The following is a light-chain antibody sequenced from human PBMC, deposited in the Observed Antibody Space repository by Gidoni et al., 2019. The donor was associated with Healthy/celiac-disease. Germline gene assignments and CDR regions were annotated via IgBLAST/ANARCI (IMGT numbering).Light chain of an antibody. Sequence: DIQMTQSPSSLSASVGDRVTITCRASQGISSYLNWYQQKPGKAPKLMIYAASSLQSGFPSRFSGSGSGTDFTLTISRRQPEDFATYYCQQSYSTLWTLXQXTKVEIK. CDR2: AAS. V-gene: IGKV1-39*01. CDR3: QQSYSTLWT. J-gene: IGKJ1*01. CDR1: QGISSY.